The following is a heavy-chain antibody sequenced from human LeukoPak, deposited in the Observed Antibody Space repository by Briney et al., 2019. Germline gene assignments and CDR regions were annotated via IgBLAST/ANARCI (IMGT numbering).Heavy chain of an antibody. D-gene: IGHD5-18*01. J-gene: IGHJ6*03. CDR3: AKEKGYSYDSRLYYYYMDV. CDR2: INSDGSST. Sequence: AGGSLRLSCAASGFTFSSYWMHWVRQAPGKGLVWVSRINSDGSSTYYADSVKGRFTISRDNSKNTLYLQMNSLRAEDTAVYYCAKEKGYSYDSRLYYYYMDVWGKGTTVTVSS. CDR1: GFTFSSYW. V-gene: IGHV3-74*01.